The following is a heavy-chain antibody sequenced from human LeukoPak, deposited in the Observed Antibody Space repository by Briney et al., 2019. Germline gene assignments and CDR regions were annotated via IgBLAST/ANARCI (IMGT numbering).Heavy chain of an antibody. J-gene: IGHJ5*02. Sequence: GESLKISCKGSGYDFTNYWIGWVRQTPGKGLEWMGIIYPGDSDTRYSPSYQGQVTISADKSISTAYLQWSSLKASDTAMYYCARRVIRGVNWFDPWGQGTLVTVSS. D-gene: IGHD3-10*01. CDR2: IYPGDSDT. CDR3: ARRVIRGVNWFDP. CDR1: GYDFTNYW. V-gene: IGHV5-51*01.